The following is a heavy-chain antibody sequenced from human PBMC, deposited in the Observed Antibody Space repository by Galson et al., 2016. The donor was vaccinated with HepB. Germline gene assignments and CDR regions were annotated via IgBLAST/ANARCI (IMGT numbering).Heavy chain of an antibody. D-gene: IGHD1-26*01. J-gene: IGHJ2*01. CDR1: GFTFSKFA. Sequence: SLRLSCAASGFTFSKFAMTWVRQAPGKGLRWVATIANSGYSTYYADSVKGRFTISRDNSKNTMNMQMNSLRAEDTAMYYCTKDAGLLDRYFDLWARGTLVTVSS. V-gene: IGHV3-23*01. CDR3: TKDAGLLDRYFDL. CDR2: IANSGYST.